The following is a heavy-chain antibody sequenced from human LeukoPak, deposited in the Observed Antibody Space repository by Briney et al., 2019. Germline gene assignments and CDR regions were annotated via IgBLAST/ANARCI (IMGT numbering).Heavy chain of an antibody. CDR3: ARGSDDYKLGNS. CDR2: IYSSEFT. CDR1: GASFDNSYC. V-gene: IGHV4-39*01. D-gene: IGHD5-24*01. Sequence: PSETLSLSCTVSGASFDNSYCWTWVRQPPGKNPEWIGTIYSSEFTYYNPSLGSRVAISADTSKNLFSLRLTSVTAADTAVYYCARGSDDYKLGNSWGQGTLVTVSS. J-gene: IGHJ4*02.